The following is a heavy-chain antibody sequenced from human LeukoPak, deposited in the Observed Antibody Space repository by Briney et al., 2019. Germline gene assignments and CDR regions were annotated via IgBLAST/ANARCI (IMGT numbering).Heavy chain of an antibody. CDR2: IYTSGST. Sequence: PSETLSLTCTVSGGSISSYYWSWIRQPAGKGLEWIGRIYTSGSTNYNPSLKSRVTMSVDTSKNQFSLKLSSVTAADTAVYYCASLGYCSRTSCRRDYFDYWGQGTLVTVSS. D-gene: IGHD2-2*01. V-gene: IGHV4-4*07. J-gene: IGHJ4*02. CDR1: GGSISSYY. CDR3: ASLGYCSRTSCRRDYFDY.